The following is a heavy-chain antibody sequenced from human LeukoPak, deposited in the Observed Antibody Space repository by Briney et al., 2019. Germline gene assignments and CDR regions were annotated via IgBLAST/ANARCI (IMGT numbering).Heavy chain of an antibody. Sequence: ASVNVSCTASGYTFTSYGISWVRQAPGQGLEWMGWISAYNGNTNYAQKLQGRVTMTTDTSTSTAYMELRSLRSDDTAVYYCARDIRLRFLEWFAGSDYWGQGTLVTVSS. CDR2: ISAYNGNT. J-gene: IGHJ4*02. CDR3: ARDIRLRFLEWFAGSDY. D-gene: IGHD3-3*01. CDR1: GYTFTSYG. V-gene: IGHV1-18*01.